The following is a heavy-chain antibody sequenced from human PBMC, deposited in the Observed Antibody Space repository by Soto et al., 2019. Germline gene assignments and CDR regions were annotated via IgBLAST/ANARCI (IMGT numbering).Heavy chain of an antibody. CDR3: GRDLYQSVFYSGMDV. V-gene: IGHV1-18*01. CDR2: ISTYNGNT. J-gene: IGHJ6*02. D-gene: IGHD2-2*01. CDR1: GYTFTSYG. Sequence: QVQVMQSGAEVKKPGASVKVSCKASGYTFTSYGISWVRQAPGQGLEWMGWISTYNGNTNYAQKLQGRVTMTTDTSXXTAYMELRSLRSDDTAVYYCGRDLYQSVFYSGMDVWGQGTTVTVSS.